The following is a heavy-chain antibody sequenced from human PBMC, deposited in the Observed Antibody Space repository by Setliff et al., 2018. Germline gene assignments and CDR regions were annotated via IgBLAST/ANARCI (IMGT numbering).Heavy chain of an antibody. CDR1: GKTLTELS. V-gene: IGHV1-24*01. CDR2: FDPDDGYT. D-gene: IGHD1-26*01. CDR3: VRDLGQWALDF. J-gene: IGHJ4*02. Sequence: ASVKVSCKLSGKTLTELSIHWVRQAPGKGLEWMGGFDPDDGYTDYAQKFQGRVTMTKDTSTSTAYMELRSLRPDDTAVYYCVRDLGQWALDFWGQGTLVTVSS.